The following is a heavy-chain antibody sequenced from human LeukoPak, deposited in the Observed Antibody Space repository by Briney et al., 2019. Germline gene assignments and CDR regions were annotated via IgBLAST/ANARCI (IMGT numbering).Heavy chain of an antibody. V-gene: IGHV3-11*01. D-gene: IGHD4/OR15-4a*01. J-gene: IGHJ4*02. CDR2: ISPSGRST. CDR3: TNAMVANY. CDR1: GFIFSDYY. Sequence: GGSLRLSCAASGFIFSDYYMSWIRQAPGKGLEWVSYISPSGRSTYYADSVKGRFAISRDNAKNSLFLQMNSLRAEDTAMYYCTNAMVANYWGQGTLVTVSS.